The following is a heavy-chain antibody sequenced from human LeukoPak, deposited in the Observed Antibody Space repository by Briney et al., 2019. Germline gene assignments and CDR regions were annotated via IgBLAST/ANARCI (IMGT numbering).Heavy chain of an antibody. D-gene: IGHD2-21*01. J-gene: IGHJ4*02. CDR3: ARIPLGLRAIGYPDY. V-gene: IGHV5-51*01. Sequence: GESLKISCKGSGYSFTSYWIGWVRQMPGKGLEWMGIIYPGDSDTRYSPSFQGQVTISADKSISTAYLQWSSLKASDTAMYYCARIPLGLRAIGYPDYWGQGTLVTASS. CDR1: GYSFTSYW. CDR2: IYPGDSDT.